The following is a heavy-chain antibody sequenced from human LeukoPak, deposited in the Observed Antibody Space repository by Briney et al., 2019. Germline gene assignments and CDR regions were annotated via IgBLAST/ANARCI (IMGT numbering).Heavy chain of an antibody. Sequence: GASVKVSCKASGYTFTGYYMHWVRQAPGQGLEWMGIINPSGGSTSYAQKFQGRVTMTRDTSTSTVYMELSSLRSEDTAVYYCARDGPNYYDSSGEIDYWGQGTLVTVSS. D-gene: IGHD3-22*01. CDR2: INPSGGST. V-gene: IGHV1-46*01. CDR3: ARDGPNYYDSSGEIDY. CDR1: GYTFTGYY. J-gene: IGHJ4*02.